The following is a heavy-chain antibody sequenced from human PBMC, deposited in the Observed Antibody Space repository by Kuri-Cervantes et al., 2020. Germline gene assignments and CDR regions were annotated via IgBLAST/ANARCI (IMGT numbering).Heavy chain of an antibody. CDR2: IWYDGSNK. V-gene: IGHV3-30*02. Sequence: GGSLRLSCAASGFTFSSYGMHWVRQAPGKGLEWVAVIWYDGSNKYYADSVKGRFTISRDNSKNTLYLQMNSLRAEDTAVYYCAKDLMIVVEYYFDYWGQGTLVTVSS. CDR1: GFTFSSYG. J-gene: IGHJ4*02. CDR3: AKDLMIVVEYYFDY. D-gene: IGHD3-22*01.